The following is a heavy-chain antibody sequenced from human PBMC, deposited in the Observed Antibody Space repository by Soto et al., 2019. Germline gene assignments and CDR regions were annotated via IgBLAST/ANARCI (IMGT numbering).Heavy chain of an antibody. Sequence: GGSLRLSCAASGFTFSSYGMHWVRQAPGKGLEWVAVISYDGSNKYYADSVKGRFTISRDNSKNTLYLQMNSLRAEDTAVYYCAKYQLLPPRITGYYYGMDVWGQGTTVTVSS. CDR1: GFTFSSYG. V-gene: IGHV3-30*18. CDR3: AKYQLLPPRITGYYYGMDV. J-gene: IGHJ6*02. CDR2: ISYDGSNK. D-gene: IGHD2-2*01.